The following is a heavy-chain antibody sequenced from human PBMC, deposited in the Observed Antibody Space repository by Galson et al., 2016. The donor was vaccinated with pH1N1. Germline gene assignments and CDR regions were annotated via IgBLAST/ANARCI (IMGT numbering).Heavy chain of an antibody. D-gene: IGHD4-17*01. J-gene: IGHJ4*02. CDR2: ISGYDGNT. Sequence: SVKVSCKASGYTLISYDISWVRQAPGQGLEWMGRISGYDGNTNYAQKLQGRVTMTTDTSTSTAYMELRSLRSDDTAVYYCARAGYGDYVGYFDYWGQGTLVTVSS. V-gene: IGHV1-18*01. CDR3: ARAGYGDYVGYFDY. CDR1: GYTLISYD.